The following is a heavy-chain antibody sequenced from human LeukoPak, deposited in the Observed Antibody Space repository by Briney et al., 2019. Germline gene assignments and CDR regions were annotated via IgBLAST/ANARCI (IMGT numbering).Heavy chain of an antibody. CDR2: IYYSGST. Sequence: SETLSLTCTGSGGSISSYYWSWIRQPPGKGLECIGYIYYSGSTNYNPSLKSRVTISLDTSKNQFSLKLSSVTAADTAVYYCARDSEVSSGWYPFDYWGQGTLVTVSS. J-gene: IGHJ4*02. CDR3: ARDSEVSSGWYPFDY. D-gene: IGHD6-19*01. CDR1: GGSISSYY. V-gene: IGHV4-59*01.